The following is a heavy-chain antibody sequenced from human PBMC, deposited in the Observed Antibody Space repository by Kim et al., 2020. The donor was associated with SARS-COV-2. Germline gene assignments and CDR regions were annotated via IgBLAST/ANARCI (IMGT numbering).Heavy chain of an antibody. D-gene: IGHD3-10*01. Sequence: ASVKVSCKASGYTFTSYAMNWVRQAPGQGLEWMGWINTNTGNPTYAQGFTGRFVFSLDTSVSTAYLQISSLKAEDTAVYYCARRSAGSYFNWFDPWGQGTLVTVSS. V-gene: IGHV7-4-1*02. CDR2: INTNTGNP. CDR3: ARRSAGSYFNWFDP. J-gene: IGHJ5*02. CDR1: GYTFTSYA.